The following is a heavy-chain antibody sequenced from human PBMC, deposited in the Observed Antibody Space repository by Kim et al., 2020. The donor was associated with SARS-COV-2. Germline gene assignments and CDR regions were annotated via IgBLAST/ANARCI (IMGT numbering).Heavy chain of an antibody. Sequence: GGSLRLSCAASGFTVSSNYMSWVRQAPGKGLEWVSVIYSGGSTYYADSVKGRFTISRDNSKNTLYLQMNSLRAEDTAVYYCARVMVRGYYYYYYGMDVWGQGTTVTVSS. CDR3: ARVMVRGYYYYYYGMDV. D-gene: IGHD3-10*01. CDR1: GFTVSSNY. J-gene: IGHJ6*02. CDR2: IYSGGST. V-gene: IGHV3-53*01.